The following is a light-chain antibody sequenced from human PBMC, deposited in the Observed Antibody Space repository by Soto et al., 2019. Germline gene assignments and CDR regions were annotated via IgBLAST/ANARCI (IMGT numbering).Light chain of an antibody. CDR2: KAS. CDR1: QTISSW. CDR3: QQLNSYPT. V-gene: IGKV1-5*03. Sequence: DMQITQSPSTLSGSVGDRFTITFRASQTISSWLAWYQQKPGKAPKLLIYKASTLKSGVTSRFSGSGSGTEFTLTISSLQPEDFATYYCQQLNSYPTFGQGTRLEIK. J-gene: IGKJ5*01.